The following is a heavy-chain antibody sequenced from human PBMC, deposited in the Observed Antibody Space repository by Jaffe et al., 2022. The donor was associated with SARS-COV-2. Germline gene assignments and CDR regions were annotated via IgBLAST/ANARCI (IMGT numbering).Heavy chain of an antibody. Sequence: QVQLQQWGAGLLKPSETLSLTCAVYGGSFSGYYWSWIRQPPGKGLEWIGEINHSGSTNYNPSLKSRVTISVDTSKNQFSLKLSSVTAADTAVYYCARVVLDSSGSYMDVWGKGTTVTVSS. D-gene: IGHD3-10*01. CDR2: INHSGST. CDR1: GGSFSGYY. J-gene: IGHJ6*03. CDR3: ARVVLDSSGSYMDV. V-gene: IGHV4-34*01.